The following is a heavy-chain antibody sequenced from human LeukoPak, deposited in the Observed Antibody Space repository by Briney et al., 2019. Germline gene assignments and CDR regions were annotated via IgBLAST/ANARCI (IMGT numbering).Heavy chain of an antibody. CDR3: ASYGYCSSTSCSAFDY. V-gene: IGHV3-21*01. CDR1: GFTFSSYS. D-gene: IGHD2-2*01. J-gene: IGHJ4*02. Sequence: GGSLRLSCGASGFTFSSYSMNWVRQAPGKGLEWVSSISSSSSYIYYADSVKGRFTISRDNAKNSLYLQMNSLRAEDTAVYYCASYGYCSSTSCSAFDYWGQGTLVTVSS. CDR2: ISSSSSYI.